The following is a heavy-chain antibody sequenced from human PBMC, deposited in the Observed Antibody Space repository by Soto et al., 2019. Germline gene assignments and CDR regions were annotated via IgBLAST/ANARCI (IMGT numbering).Heavy chain of an antibody. J-gene: IGHJ5*02. CDR3: VRDRGYSSWFDP. Sequence: PSETLSLTCTVSGDSITSNSYFWAWIRQPPGKGLEWIGSIYYSGTTYYNPSLKSRVTISVDRSKNQFSLELRSVTAADTALYYCVRDRGYSSWFDPWGQGTLVTVSS. CDR2: IYYSGTT. CDR1: GDSITSNSYF. D-gene: IGHD5-18*01. V-gene: IGHV4-39*07.